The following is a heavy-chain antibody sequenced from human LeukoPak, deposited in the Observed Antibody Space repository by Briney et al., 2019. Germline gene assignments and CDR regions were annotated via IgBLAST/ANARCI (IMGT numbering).Heavy chain of an antibody. V-gene: IGHV3-21*01. CDR1: GFTFSSYS. CDR2: ISSSSSYI. J-gene: IGHJ4*02. CDR3: ARDIQEKTSFGVVIRNFFDF. D-gene: IGHD3-3*01. Sequence: GGSLRLSCAASGFTFSSYSRNWVRQAPGKGLEWVSSISSSSSYIYYADSVKGRFTISRDNAKDSLLLQLNSLRVEDTAVYFCARDIQEKTSFGVVIRNFFDFWGQGTLVTVSS.